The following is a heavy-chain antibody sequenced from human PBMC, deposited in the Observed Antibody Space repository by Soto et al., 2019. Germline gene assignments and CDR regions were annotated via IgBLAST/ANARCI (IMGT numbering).Heavy chain of an antibody. CDR2: VYYRGNA. CDR3: ARLEGLATISYYFDF. V-gene: IGHV4-39*01. D-gene: IGHD3-9*01. Sequence: SETLSLTCSVSDDSINSDKYYWGWIRQPPGKGLEWIGSVYYRGNAYYNPSLQTRVTISLDKSKSQFSLKLNSVTAADSAVYLCARLEGLATISYYFDFWGPGALVTVSS. CDR1: DDSINSDKYY. J-gene: IGHJ4*02.